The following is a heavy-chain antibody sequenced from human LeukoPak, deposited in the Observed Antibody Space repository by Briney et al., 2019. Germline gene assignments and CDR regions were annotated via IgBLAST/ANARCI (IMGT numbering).Heavy chain of an antibody. Sequence: PSETPSLTCTVSGGSISSGSYYWSWIRQPAGKGLEWIGRIYTSGSTNYNPSLKSRVTISVDTSKNQFSLKLSSVTAADTAVYYCARHGAAGTPGAFDIWGQGTMVTVSS. CDR3: ARHGAAGTPGAFDI. D-gene: IGHD6-13*01. J-gene: IGHJ3*02. CDR2: IYTSGST. V-gene: IGHV4-61*02. CDR1: GGSISSGSYY.